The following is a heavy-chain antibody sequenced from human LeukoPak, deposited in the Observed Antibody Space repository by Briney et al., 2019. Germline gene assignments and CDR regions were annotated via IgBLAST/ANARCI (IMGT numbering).Heavy chain of an antibody. CDR1: GFTFSDYY. J-gene: IGHJ4*02. V-gene: IGHV3-11*04. CDR3: ASSMYYYDSSGYYYSDY. CDR2: ISSSGSTI. D-gene: IGHD3-22*01. Sequence: GGSLRLSCAASGFTFSDYYMSWIRQAPGKGLGWVSYISSSGSTIYYADSVKGRFTISRDNAKNSLYLQMNSLRAEDTAVYYRASSMYYYDSSGYYYSDYWGQGTLVTVSS.